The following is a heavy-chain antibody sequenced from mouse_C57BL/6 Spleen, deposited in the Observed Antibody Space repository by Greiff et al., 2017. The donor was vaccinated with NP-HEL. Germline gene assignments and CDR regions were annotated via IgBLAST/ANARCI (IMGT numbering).Heavy chain of an antibody. CDR3: AREGYGSSPYAMDY. CDR1: GYAFTNYL. D-gene: IGHD1-1*01. Sequence: QVQLKESGAELVRPGTSVKVSCKASGYAFTNYLIEWVKQRPGQGLEWIGVINPGSGGTNYNEKFKGKATLTADKSSSTAYMQLSSLTSEDSAVYFCAREGYGSSPYAMDYWGQGTSVTVSS. V-gene: IGHV1-54*01. J-gene: IGHJ4*01. CDR2: INPGSGGT.